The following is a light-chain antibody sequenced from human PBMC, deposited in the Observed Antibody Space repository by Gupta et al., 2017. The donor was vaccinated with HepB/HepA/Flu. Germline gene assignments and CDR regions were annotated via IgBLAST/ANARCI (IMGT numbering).Light chain of an antibody. CDR1: NLEDKY. J-gene: IGLJ2*01. V-gene: IGLV3-1*01. CDR2: QDS. Sequence: YQLRQPLSVSVSPGQTASIPCSGDNLEDKYVCWYQQKPGQTPVVVIYQDSKRPSGIPERFSGSNSGNTATLTITGTHATDEADYYCQAGDSSVVVVFGGGTKLTVL. CDR3: QAGDSSVVVV.